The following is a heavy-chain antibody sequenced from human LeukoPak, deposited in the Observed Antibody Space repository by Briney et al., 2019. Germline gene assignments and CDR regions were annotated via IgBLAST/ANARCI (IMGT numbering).Heavy chain of an antibody. CDR1: GGSFSGFY. Sequence: SETLSLTCAVYGGSFSGFYWSWIRQPPGKGLEWIGEINHSGSTNYNPSLKSRVTISVDTSKNQFSLKLSSVTAADTAVYYCARGLWFGEFLPSRAPLDYWGQGTLVTVSS. V-gene: IGHV4-34*01. J-gene: IGHJ4*02. CDR3: ARGLWFGEFLPSRAPLDY. CDR2: INHSGST. D-gene: IGHD3-10*01.